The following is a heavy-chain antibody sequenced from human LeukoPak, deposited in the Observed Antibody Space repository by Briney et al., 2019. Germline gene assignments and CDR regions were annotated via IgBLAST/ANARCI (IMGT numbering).Heavy chain of an antibody. D-gene: IGHD6-6*01. CDR2: IYYSGIT. J-gene: IGHJ5*02. V-gene: IGHV4-59*01. Sequence: SETLSLTCTVSGGSINTYWTWIRPPPGKGLEWIGHIYYSGITNYTPSLKSRVTISVNTSKNQFSLKLSAVTAADTGVYCCARLSSLANIAARGRTWLVPWGQGSLVTVSS. CDR1: GGSINTY. CDR3: ARLSSLANIAARGRTWLVP.